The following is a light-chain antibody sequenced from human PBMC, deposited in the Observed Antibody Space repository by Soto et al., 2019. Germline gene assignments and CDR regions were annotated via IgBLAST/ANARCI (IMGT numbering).Light chain of an antibody. CDR3: QQYDNWPPWT. V-gene: IGKV1-8*01. J-gene: IGKJ1*01. CDR2: AAS. Sequence: AIRMTQSPSSFSASTGDRVTITCRASQGISSYLAWYQQKPGKAPKLLIYAASTLQSGVPSRFSGSGSGTDFTLTISCLQYEDFAVYYCQQYDNWPPWTFGQGT. CDR1: QGISSY.